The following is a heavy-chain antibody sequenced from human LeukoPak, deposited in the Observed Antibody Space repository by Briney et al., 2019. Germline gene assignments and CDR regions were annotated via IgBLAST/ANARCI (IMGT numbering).Heavy chain of an antibody. Sequence: PSETLSLTCTVSGGSISSYYWSWIRQPPGKGLEWIGYIYYSGSTNYNPSLKSRVTISVDTSKNQFSLKLSSVTAADTAVYYCARAGTSGGRALRRFDYWGQGTLVTVSS. CDR2: IYYSGST. V-gene: IGHV4-59*01. D-gene: IGHD2-15*01. CDR3: ARAGTSGGRALRRFDY. J-gene: IGHJ4*02. CDR1: GGSISSYY.